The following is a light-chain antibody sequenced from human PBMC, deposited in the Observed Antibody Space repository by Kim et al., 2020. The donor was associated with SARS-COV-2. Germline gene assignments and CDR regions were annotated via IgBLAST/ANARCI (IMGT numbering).Light chain of an antibody. V-gene: IGLV9-49*01. CDR3: GADHGSESNFVWV. Sequence: QFVLTQPPSASASLGPSVTLTCTLSSGYSNYKVDWYQQRPGKGPRFVMRVGTGGIVGSKGDGIPDRFSVLGSGLNRYLTIKNIQEEDESDYHCGADHGSESNFVWVFGGGTQLTVL. CDR1: SGYSNYK. CDR2: VGTGGIVG. J-gene: IGLJ3*02.